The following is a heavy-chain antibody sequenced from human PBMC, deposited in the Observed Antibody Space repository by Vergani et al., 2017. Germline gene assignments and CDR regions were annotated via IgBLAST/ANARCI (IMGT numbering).Heavy chain of an antibody. CDR2: ISYDGSNK. Sequence: QVQLVESGGGVVQPGRSLRLSCAASGFTFSSYAMHWVRQAPGKGLEWVAVISYDGSNKYYADSVKGRFTISRDKSKNTLYLQMNSLRAEDTAVYYCARQLSGDPYYFDYWGQGTLVTVSS. CDR3: ARQLSGDPYYFDY. V-gene: IGHV3-30*04. D-gene: IGHD2-15*01. J-gene: IGHJ4*02. CDR1: GFTFSSYA.